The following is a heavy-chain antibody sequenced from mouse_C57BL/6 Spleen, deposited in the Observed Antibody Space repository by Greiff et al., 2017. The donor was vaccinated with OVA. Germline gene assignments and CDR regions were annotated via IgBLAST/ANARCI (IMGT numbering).Heavy chain of an antibody. CDR3: ARGNYGYDGWFAY. CDR1: GYTFTSYW. Sequence: QVQLQQPGAELVKPGASVKMSCKASGYTFTSYWITWVKQRPGQGLEWIGDIYPGSGSTNYNEKFKSKATLTVDTSSSTAYMQLSSLTSEDSAVYYCARGNYGYDGWFAYWGQGTLVTVSA. CDR2: IYPGSGST. D-gene: IGHD2-2*01. V-gene: IGHV1-55*01. J-gene: IGHJ3*01.